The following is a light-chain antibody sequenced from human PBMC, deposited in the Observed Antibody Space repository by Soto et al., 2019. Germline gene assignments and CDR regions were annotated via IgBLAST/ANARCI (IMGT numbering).Light chain of an antibody. CDR1: SSNIGAGYD. CDR2: GNS. CDR3: QSYDSSLSAVV. J-gene: IGLJ2*01. V-gene: IGLV1-40*01. Sequence: QSVLTQPPSVSGAPGQRVTISCTGSSSNIGAGYDVHWYQQLPGTAPKLLIYGNSTRPSGVPDRFSGSKSGTSAPLAITGLQAEDESDYYCQSYDSSLSAVVFGGGIKLNVL.